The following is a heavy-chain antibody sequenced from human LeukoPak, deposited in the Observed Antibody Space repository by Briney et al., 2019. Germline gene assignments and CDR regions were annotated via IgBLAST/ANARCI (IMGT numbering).Heavy chain of an antibody. CDR2: IWYDGSNK. D-gene: IGHD3-9*01. J-gene: IGHJ4*02. V-gene: IGHV3-33*01. CDR3: ARDYDILTGYSNTFDY. Sequence: GRSLRLSCAASGFTFSSYGMHWVRQAPGKGLEWVAVIWYDGSNKYYADSVKGRFTISRDNSKNTLYLQMNSLRAEDTAVYYCARDYDILTGYSNTFDYWGQGTLVTVSS. CDR1: GFTFSSYG.